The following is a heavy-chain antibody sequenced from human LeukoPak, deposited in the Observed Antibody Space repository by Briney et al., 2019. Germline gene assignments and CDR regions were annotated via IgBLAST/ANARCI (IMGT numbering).Heavy chain of an antibody. CDR1: GVSISSYY. Sequence: SETLSLTCTVSGVSISSYYWSWIRQPPGKGLEWFGYIYYSGSTSYNPSLKSRVTISVDTSKNRFSLKLSSVTAADTAVYYCARDHYDSSGYLHYFYYMDDWGKGTTVTVSS. V-gene: IGHV4-59*01. CDR3: ARDHYDSSGYLHYFYYMDD. D-gene: IGHD3-22*01. CDR2: IYYSGST. J-gene: IGHJ6*03.